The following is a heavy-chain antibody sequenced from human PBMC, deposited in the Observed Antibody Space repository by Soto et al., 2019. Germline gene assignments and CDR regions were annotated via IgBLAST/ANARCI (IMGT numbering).Heavy chain of an antibody. Sequence: SETLSLTCAVSGYSISSGYYWGWVRQPPGKGLEWIGSIYHSGSTYYNPSLKSRVTISVDTSKNQFSLKLSSVTAADTAVYYCARLNDYGDYAGDYWGQGTLVTVSS. V-gene: IGHV4-38-2*01. CDR3: ARLNDYGDYAGDY. CDR2: IYHSGST. D-gene: IGHD4-17*01. CDR1: GYSISSGYY. J-gene: IGHJ4*02.